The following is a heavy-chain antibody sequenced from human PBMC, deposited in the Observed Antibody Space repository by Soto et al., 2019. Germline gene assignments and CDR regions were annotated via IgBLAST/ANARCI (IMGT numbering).Heavy chain of an antibody. Sequence: ITLKESGPTLVKPTQTLTLTCSFSGFSLSTSAVGMGWIRQPPGKAMEWLALIYWDDDKRYSTSLQSRVTITTDTSKNQVVLIMTNMDPVDTATYYGAHRRSLDSFDYGGQGTLVTVSS. CDR1: GFSLSTSAVG. D-gene: IGHD3-3*01. CDR2: IYWDDDK. J-gene: IGHJ4*02. CDR3: AHRRSLDSFDY. V-gene: IGHV2-5*02.